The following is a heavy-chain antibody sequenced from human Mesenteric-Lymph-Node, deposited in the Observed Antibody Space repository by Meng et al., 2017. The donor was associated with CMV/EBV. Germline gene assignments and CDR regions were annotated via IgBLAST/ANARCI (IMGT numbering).Heavy chain of an antibody. CDR1: GFTVSSNY. Sequence: GESLKISCAASGFTVSSNYMSWVRQAPGKGLEWVSVIYSGGSTYYADSVKGRFTISRDNSKNTLYLQMNSLRAEDTAVYYCAKDEAAMVGGYYYGMDVWGQGTTVTVSS. CDR3: AKDEAAMVGGYYYGMDV. V-gene: IGHV3-53*01. CDR2: IYSGGST. D-gene: IGHD5-18*01. J-gene: IGHJ6*02.